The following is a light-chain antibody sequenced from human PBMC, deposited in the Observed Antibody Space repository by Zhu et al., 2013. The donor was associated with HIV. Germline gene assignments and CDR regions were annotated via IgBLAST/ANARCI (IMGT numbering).Light chain of an antibody. Sequence: QSALTQPASVSGSPGQSITISCTGTSSDVGGYNYVSWYQQHPGKAPKLMIYEVDNRPSGVSIRFSGSKSGNTASLTISGLQPEDEADYYCSSYSISSTPVFGGGTKVTVV. CDR3: SSYSISSTPV. V-gene: IGLV2-14*01. CDR2: EVD. J-gene: IGLJ3*02. CDR1: SSDVGGYNY.